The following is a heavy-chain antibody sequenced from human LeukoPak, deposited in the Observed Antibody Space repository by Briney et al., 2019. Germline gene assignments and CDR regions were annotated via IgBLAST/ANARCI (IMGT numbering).Heavy chain of an antibody. J-gene: IGHJ4*02. V-gene: IGHV4-59*01. CDR2: VYDTGST. CDR1: GGSISNYY. Sequence: SVTLSLTCTVSGGSISNYYWSWTRQRPGKGLQWIGYVYDTGSTNYSPSLKSRLSISIDTSKNQFSLKLSSVTAADTAVYYCARATYYDFWSGWRDWGQGTLVTVSS. CDR3: ARATYYDFWSGWRD. D-gene: IGHD3-3*01.